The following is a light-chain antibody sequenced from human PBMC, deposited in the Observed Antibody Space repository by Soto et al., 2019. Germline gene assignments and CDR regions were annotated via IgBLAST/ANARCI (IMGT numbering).Light chain of an antibody. CDR1: QDIRSD. Sequence: AIQMTQSPSSLSASVGDRVTITCRANQDIRSDLGWYQQKPGRAPQVLIYGASYLQSGVPSRFSGYGSGTDFTLTITNLQPEDFATYYCLQDYTYPRTFGQGTRVEIK. CDR2: GAS. V-gene: IGKV1-6*01. CDR3: LQDYTYPRT. J-gene: IGKJ1*01.